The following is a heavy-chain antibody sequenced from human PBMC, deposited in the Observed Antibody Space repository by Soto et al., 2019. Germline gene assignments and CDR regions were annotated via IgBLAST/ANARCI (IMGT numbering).Heavy chain of an antibody. CDR1: GFTFSSYA. CDR3: AKAISFYDFWSANY. CDR2: ITGSGGST. Sequence: GGSLRLSCAASGFTFSSYAMSWVRQAPGKGLDWVSSITGSGGSTYYADSVKGRFTISRDNSKNTLSLHMNSLRADGTAIYYCAKAISFYDFWSANYWGQGTMVTVSS. V-gene: IGHV3-23*01. D-gene: IGHD3-3*01. J-gene: IGHJ4*02.